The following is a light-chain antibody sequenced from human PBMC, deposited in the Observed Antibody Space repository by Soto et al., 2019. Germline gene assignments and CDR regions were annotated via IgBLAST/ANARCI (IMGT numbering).Light chain of an antibody. CDR2: LEGSGSY. CDR1: SGHSSYI. V-gene: IGLV4-60*02. J-gene: IGLJ3*02. Sequence: QLVLTQSSSASASLGSSVKLTCTLSSGHSSYIIAWHQQQPGKAPRYLMKLEGSGSYNKGSGVPDRFSGSSSGADRYLTISSLQFEDEADYYCETWDFNTRVFGGGTEVTAL. CDR3: ETWDFNTRV.